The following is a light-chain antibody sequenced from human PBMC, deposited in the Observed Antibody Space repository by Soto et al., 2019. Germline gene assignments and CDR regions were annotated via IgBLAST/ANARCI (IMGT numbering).Light chain of an antibody. V-gene: IGLV2-14*01. J-gene: IGLJ2*01. CDR1: SSDLGGYNY. Sequence: QSALTQPASVSGSPGQSITISCTGTSSDLGGYNYVSWYQQHPGKAPKVMIYEVSNRPSGVSNRFSGFKSGNTASLTISGLQAEDEADYYCSSYTSSSTLVFGGGTKVTVL. CDR2: EVS. CDR3: SSYTSSSTLV.